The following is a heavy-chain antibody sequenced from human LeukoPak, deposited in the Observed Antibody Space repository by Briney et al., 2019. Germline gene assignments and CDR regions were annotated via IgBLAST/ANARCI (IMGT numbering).Heavy chain of an antibody. CDR3: ARGYSGSYSDAFDI. Sequence: ASVKVSCKASGYTFTSYAMNWLRQAPGQGLEWMGWINTNTGNPTYAQGFTGRFVFSLDTSVSTAYLQISSLKAEDTAVYYCARGYSGSYSDAFDIWGQGTMVTVSS. V-gene: IGHV7-4-1*02. D-gene: IGHD1-26*01. J-gene: IGHJ3*02. CDR1: GYTFTSYA. CDR2: INTNTGNP.